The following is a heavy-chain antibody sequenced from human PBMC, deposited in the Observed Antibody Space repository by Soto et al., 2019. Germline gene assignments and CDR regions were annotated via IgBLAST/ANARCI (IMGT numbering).Heavy chain of an antibody. CDR1: GINLKDHG. CDR2: IWYDGSNK. Sequence: GGSLRLPYAPSGINLKDHGMHQGRQAPGKGLEWVAVIWYDGSNKYYADSVKGRFTISRDNSKNTLYLQMNSLRAEDTAVYYCARGRIPSLIDYWGQGTLVTVSS. J-gene: IGHJ4*02. V-gene: IGHV3-33*01. CDR3: ARGRIPSLIDY. D-gene: IGHD2-21*01.